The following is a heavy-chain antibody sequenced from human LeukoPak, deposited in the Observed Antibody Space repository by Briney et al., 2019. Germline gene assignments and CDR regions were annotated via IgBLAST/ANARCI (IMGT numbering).Heavy chain of an antibody. Sequence: GGSLGLSCAASGFNFDDYVMTWVRQAPGKGLEWVSGINWNGGSRGYADSVKGRFTISRDNAKNSLYLQMNSLRAEDTAVYYCARGGTASDYWGQGTLVTVSS. V-gene: IGHV3-20*04. CDR1: GFNFDDYV. D-gene: IGHD5-18*01. CDR3: ARGGTASDY. CDR2: INWNGGSR. J-gene: IGHJ4*02.